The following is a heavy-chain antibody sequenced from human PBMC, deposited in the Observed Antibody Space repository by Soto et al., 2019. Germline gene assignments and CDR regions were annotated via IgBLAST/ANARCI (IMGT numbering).Heavy chain of an antibody. CDR1: GFTFTSYA. CDR3: AKIYRSCTYSNCYSRSPPDS. CDR2: VTKTGGIT. J-gene: IGHJ5*01. V-gene: IGHV3-23*01. Sequence: EVQLLESGGGLVQPGESLSLACVATGFTFTSYAITWVRHLPGKYLEWVSSVTKTGGITHYANSVKGRFTISRDNSKNTVYLQMNSLRAEDTAIYYCAKIYRSCTYSNCYSRSPPDSWGQGTLVTVSA. D-gene: IGHD2-15*01.